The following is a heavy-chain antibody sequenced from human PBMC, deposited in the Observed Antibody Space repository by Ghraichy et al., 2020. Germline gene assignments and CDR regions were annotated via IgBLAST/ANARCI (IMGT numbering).Heavy chain of an antibody. CDR2: IDYGGSA. CDR1: GVTIRSSDSY. J-gene: IGHJ4*02. D-gene: IGHD2-21*02. V-gene: IGHV4-39*01. CDR3: ARRHVVVTASPFDY. Sequence: SETLSLTCTVSGVTIRSSDSYWDWIRQPPGRGLEWLGTIDYGGSASYNPSLQSRVSISADTSKNQFSLKLTSLTAADPAGYYCARRHVVVTASPFDYWGQGSLVTVSS.